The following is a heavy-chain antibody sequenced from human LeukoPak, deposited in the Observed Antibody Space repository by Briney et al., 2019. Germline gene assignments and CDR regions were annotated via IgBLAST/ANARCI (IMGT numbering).Heavy chain of an antibody. D-gene: IGHD6-13*01. CDR2: IYPGDSDT. Sequence: GESLKISCKGSGYSFTSYWIGWVRQMPGKGLEWMGIIYPGDSDTRYSPSFQGQVTISAAKYISTAYLQWRSLKASDTAMYYCARLRKGASSSWYRGTYNWFDPWGQGTLVTVSS. CDR1: GYSFTSYW. CDR3: ARLRKGASSSWYRGTYNWFDP. V-gene: IGHV5-51*01. J-gene: IGHJ5*02.